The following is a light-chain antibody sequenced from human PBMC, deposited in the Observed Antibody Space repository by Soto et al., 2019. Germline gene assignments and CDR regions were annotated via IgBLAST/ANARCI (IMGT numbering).Light chain of an antibody. CDR2: GGS. J-gene: IGKJ5*01. V-gene: IGKV3-20*01. CDR3: QVYGPSPPIT. Sequence: EIVLTQSPGTLSLSPGESATLSCRSSQNIRNNLAWYQQKPGQAPRLLIYGGSNRATGIPDRFTGSGSGADFTLTISRLEPEDFAVYYCQVYGPSPPITFGQGTRLEIK. CDR1: QNIRNN.